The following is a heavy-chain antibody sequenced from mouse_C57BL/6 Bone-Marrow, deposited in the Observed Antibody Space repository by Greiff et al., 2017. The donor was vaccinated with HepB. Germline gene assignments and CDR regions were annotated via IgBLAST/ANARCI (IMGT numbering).Heavy chain of an antibody. J-gene: IGHJ2*01. CDR3: ADEDYSEGDFDG. CDR1: GYTFTSYT. CDR2: INPSSGYT. D-gene: IGHD2-12*01. Sequence: QVQLQQSGAELARPGASVTMSCKASGYTFTSYTMHWVKQRPGQGLEWIGYINPSSGYTKYNQKFKDKATLTADKSSSTAYMGLSSLTSEDSAVYYCADEDYSEGDFDGWGQGTTLTVSS. V-gene: IGHV1-4*01.